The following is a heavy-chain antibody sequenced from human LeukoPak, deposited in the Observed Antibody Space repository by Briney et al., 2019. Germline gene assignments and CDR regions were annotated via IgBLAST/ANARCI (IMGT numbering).Heavy chain of an antibody. CDR1: GFTFGDFA. J-gene: IGHJ4*02. V-gene: IGHV3-9*01. CDR2: ISWNSDRI. D-gene: IGHD1-26*01. CDR3: AKDPSDLYSGSYYFDY. Sequence: GGSLRLSCAASGFTFGDFAFHWVRQVPGKGLEWVSAISWNSDRIDYADSVKGRFTISRDNAKNSLYLQMNSLRAEDTALYYCAKDPSDLYSGSYYFDYWGQGTLVTVSS.